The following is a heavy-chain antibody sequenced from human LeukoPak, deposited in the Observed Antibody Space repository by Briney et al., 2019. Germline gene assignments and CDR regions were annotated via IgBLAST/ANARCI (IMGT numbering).Heavy chain of an antibody. CDR2: ISGSGDST. Sequence: GGSLRLSCAASGFTFSSYAMDWVRQAPGKGLEWVSAISGSGDSTYYADSVKGRFTISRDNSKNTLNLQMNSLRAEDTAVYYCATAITYGGNFYDAVDISGQGTMVTVSS. J-gene: IGHJ3*02. D-gene: IGHD4-23*01. V-gene: IGHV3-23*01. CDR1: GFTFSSYA. CDR3: ATAITYGGNFYDAVDI.